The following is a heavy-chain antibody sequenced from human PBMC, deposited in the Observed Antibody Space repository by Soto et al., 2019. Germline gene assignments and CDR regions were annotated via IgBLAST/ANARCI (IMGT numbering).Heavy chain of an antibody. CDR1: GYSFTSYW. Sequence: GESLKISCKGSGYSFTSYWIGWVRQLPGKGLEWMGIIYPGDSDTRYSPSFQGQDTISADKSISTAYLQWSSLKASDTAVYYCARDWAAAGPFDYWGQGTLVTVSS. CDR2: IYPGDSDT. CDR3: ARDWAAAGPFDY. J-gene: IGHJ4*02. D-gene: IGHD6-13*01. V-gene: IGHV5-51*01.